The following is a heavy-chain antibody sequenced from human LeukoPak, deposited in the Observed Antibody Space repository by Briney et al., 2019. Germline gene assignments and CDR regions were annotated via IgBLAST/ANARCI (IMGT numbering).Heavy chain of an antibody. CDR1: GGTFSSYA. D-gene: IGHD2-15*01. J-gene: IGHJ6*02. Sequence: SVKVSCKASGGTFSSYAISWVRQAPGQGLEWMGGIIPIFGTANYAQKFQGRVTITADESTSTAYMELSSLRSEDTAVYYCGSGEATPLYYYYGMDVWGQGTTVTVSS. CDR2: IIPIFGTA. CDR3: GSGEATPLYYYYGMDV. V-gene: IGHV1-69*13.